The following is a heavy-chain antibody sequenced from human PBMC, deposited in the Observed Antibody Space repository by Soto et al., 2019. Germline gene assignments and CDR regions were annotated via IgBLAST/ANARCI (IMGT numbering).Heavy chain of an antibody. J-gene: IGHJ5*02. V-gene: IGHV4-59*01. CDR3: AXLRLQPXRSDP. CDR2: IYYSGST. D-gene: IGHD2-21*02. CDR1: GGSISSYY. Sequence: SETLSLTCTVSGGSISSYYWSWIRQPPGEGLEWIGYIYYSGSTNYNPSLKSRVTISVDTSKNQFSLKLSSVTAADTAVYYCAXLRLQPXRSDPWYPATLLSVST.